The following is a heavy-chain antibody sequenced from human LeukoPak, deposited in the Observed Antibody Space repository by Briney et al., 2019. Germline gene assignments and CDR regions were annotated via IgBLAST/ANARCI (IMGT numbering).Heavy chain of an antibody. V-gene: IGHV4-39*01. CDR2: IYYSGST. CDR3: ARQGGPYGDLDY. Sequence: SETLSLTCTVSGGSISSSSHYWGWIRQPPGQGLEWIGSIYYSGSTYYNPSLKSRVTISVDTSKNQFSLKLNSVTAADTAVYYCARQGGPYGDLDYWGQGTLVTVSS. J-gene: IGHJ4*02. CDR1: GGSISSSSHY. D-gene: IGHD4-17*01.